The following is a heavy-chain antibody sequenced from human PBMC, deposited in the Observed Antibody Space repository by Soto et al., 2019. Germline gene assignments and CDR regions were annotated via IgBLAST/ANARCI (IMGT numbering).Heavy chain of an antibody. J-gene: IGHJ4*02. D-gene: IGHD3-10*01. CDR3: ARDFRGLGIRRHSEY. V-gene: IGHV4-61*03. CDR2: IHYTGIT. Sequence: SETPSLTCSVSGVSVTSGSYYWTWIRQPPGKGLEWIGYIHYTGITTYNPSLNSRVSMSIDTSKRLFSLNMNSVTAADTAVYYCARDFRGLGIRRHSEYWGQGTPVTVSS. CDR1: GVSVTSGSYY.